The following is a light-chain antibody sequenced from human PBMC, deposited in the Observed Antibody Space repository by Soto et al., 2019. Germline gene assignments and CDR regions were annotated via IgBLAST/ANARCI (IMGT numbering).Light chain of an antibody. CDR1: QTVSAD. V-gene: IGKV3-15*01. CDR2: GAS. J-gene: IGKJ1*01. Sequence: EIIMTQSPATLSVSPGERATLSCRASQTVSADLAWYQQKPGQAPRLLIHGASTRATGIPARFSGGGSGTEFTLTISSLQAEDSAVYYCQQYYSWPKTFGQGTKVEIK. CDR3: QQYYSWPKT.